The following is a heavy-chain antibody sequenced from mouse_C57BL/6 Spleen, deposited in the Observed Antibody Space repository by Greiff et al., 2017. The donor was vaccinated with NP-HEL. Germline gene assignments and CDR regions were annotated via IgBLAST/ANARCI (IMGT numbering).Heavy chain of an antibody. D-gene: IGHD2-4*01. J-gene: IGHJ1*03. CDR3: ARYDYDVYNWYFDV. CDR2: IHPNSGST. V-gene: IGHV1-64*01. CDR1: GYTFTSYW. Sequence: QVQLQQPGAELVKPGASVKLSCKASGYTFTSYWMHWVKQRPGQGLEWIGMIHPNSGSTNYNEKFKSKATLTVDKSSSTAYMQLSSLTSEDSAVYYCARYDYDVYNWYFDVWGTGTTVTVSS.